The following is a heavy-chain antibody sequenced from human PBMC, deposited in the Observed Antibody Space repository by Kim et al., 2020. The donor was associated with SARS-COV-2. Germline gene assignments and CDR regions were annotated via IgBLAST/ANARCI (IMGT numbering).Heavy chain of an antibody. CDR3: ARGHYYYSSVPWGVGAFD. D-gene: IGHD3-22*01. CDR2: IYSGGST. CDR1: GGSISGYY. V-gene: IGHV4-4*07. J-gene: IGHJ3*02. Sequence: SETLSLTCIVSGGSISGYYWSWIRQSAGEGLEWIGRIYSGGSTTYNPSLQSRVTMSVDTPKSQFFLKLSSVTAADTAVYYCARGHYYYSSVPWGVGAFD.